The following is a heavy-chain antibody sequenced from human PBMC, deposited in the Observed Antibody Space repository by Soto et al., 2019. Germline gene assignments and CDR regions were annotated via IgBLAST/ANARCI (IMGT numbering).Heavy chain of an antibody. CDR1: GGSISSGGYY. V-gene: IGHV4-31*03. Sequence: SETLSLTCTVSGGSISSGGYYWSWIRQHPGKGLEWIGYIYYSGSTYYNPSLKSRVTISVDTSKNQFSLKLSSVTAADTAVYYCARGAGIAARRIDYWGQGTQVTVS. CDR3: ARGAGIAARRIDY. D-gene: IGHD6-6*01. CDR2: IYYSGST. J-gene: IGHJ4*02.